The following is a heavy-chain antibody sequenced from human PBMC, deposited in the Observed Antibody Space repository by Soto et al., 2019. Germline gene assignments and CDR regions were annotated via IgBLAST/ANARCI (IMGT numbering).Heavy chain of an antibody. CDR2: ISYDGSNK. CDR3: AKSHHGDVVVGYDYYYYGMDV. D-gene: IGHD2-2*01. CDR1: GFTFSSYG. V-gene: IGHV3-30*18. J-gene: IGHJ6*02. Sequence: GGSLRLSCAASGFTFSSYGMHWVRQAPGKGLEWVAVISYDGSNKYYADSVKGRFTIARDNSKNTLYLQMNSLRAEDTAVYYCAKSHHGDVVVGYDYYYYGMDVWGQGTTVTVSS.